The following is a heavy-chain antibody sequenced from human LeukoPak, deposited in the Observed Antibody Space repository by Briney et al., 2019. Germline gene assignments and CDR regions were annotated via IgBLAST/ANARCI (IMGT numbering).Heavy chain of an antibody. CDR3: AELGITMIGGV. CDR2: IKSKTDGGTT. CDR1: GFTFSDYN. J-gene: IGHJ6*04. D-gene: IGHD3-10*02. V-gene: IGHV3-15*01. Sequence: GGSLRLSCAASGFTFSDYNMRWIRQAPGKGLEWVGRIKSKTDGGTTDYAAPVKGRFTISRDNSKNTLYLQMNSLRAEDTAVYYCAELGITMIGGVWGKGTTVTISS.